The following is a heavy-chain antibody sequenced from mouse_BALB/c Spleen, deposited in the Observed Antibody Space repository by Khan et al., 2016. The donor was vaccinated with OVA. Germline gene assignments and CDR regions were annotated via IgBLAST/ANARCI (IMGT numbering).Heavy chain of an antibody. CDR3: GRRGAARATWDYFDY. D-gene: IGHD3-1*01. CDR1: GYTFTNYW. J-gene: IGHJ2*03. Sequence: QVQLQQPGAELVRPGTSVKMSCKAAGYTFTNYWIGWVKQRPGHGLEWIGDIYPGGGYTNYNEKFKGKATLTADTSSSTAYMQLSSLTSEDSAVYVCGRRGAARATWDYFDYWGQGTSITVSS. CDR2: IYPGGGYT. V-gene: IGHV1-63*02.